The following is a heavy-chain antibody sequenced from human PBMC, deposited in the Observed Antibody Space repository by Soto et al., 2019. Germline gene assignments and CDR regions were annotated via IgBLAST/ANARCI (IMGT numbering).Heavy chain of an antibody. Sequence: GGSLRLSCVGSGFTFSNYGINWVRQAPGKGLEWVSSISSRSDIYYADSVKGRFTISRDNAKNSVSLQMNSLRAEDTAVYYCAREYTAWPLAYGLDVWGQGTTVTVSS. D-gene: IGHD2-2*02. CDR3: AREYTAWPLAYGLDV. CDR1: GFTFSNYG. J-gene: IGHJ6*02. V-gene: IGHV3-21*01. CDR2: ISSRSDI.